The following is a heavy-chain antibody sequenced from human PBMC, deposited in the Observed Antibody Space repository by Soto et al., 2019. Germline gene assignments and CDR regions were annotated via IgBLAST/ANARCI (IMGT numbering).Heavy chain of an antibody. J-gene: IGHJ4*02. CDR1: GGSVNSGGYY. D-gene: IGHD2-15*01. CDR2: IFYNGGT. CDR3: ARGDHCPRRLYFDT. V-gene: IGHV4-61*03. Sequence: SETLSLTRTVSGGSVNSGGYYWSWIRQPPGKGLEWLGYIFYNGGTSYNPSLGSRGTISADPSKTHFSLYLTFVTAAHSAVYYRARGDHCPRRLYFDTWGQGTLVTVSS.